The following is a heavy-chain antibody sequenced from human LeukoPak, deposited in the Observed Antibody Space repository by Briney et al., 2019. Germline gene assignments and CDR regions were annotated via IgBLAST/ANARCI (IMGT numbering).Heavy chain of an antibody. Sequence: PWETLSLTCAVYGGSFSGYYWSWIRQPPGKGLEWIGEINHSGSTNYNPSLKSRVTISVDTSKNQFSLKLSSVTAADTAVYYCARGKQQLSFYYYYYYMDVWGKGTTVTVSS. J-gene: IGHJ6*03. V-gene: IGHV4-34*01. CDR1: GGSFSGYY. D-gene: IGHD6-13*01. CDR2: INHSGST. CDR3: ARGKQQLSFYYYYYYMDV.